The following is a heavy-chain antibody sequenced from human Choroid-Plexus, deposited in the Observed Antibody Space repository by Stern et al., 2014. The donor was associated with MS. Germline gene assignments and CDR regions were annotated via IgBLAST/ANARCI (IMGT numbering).Heavy chain of an antibody. CDR2: IKGDGSTT. V-gene: IGHV3-74*03. D-gene: IGHD5-24*01. CDR1: GLTFSSSW. J-gene: IGHJ4*02. Sequence: EVQLVESGGGLVQPGGSLSLSCAASGLTFSSSWMDWVRHAPGKGLVWVSRIKGDGSTTTYADAVKGRFTISRDNTRDTLYLQMNSLRVEDTAVYYCARAGDGVDYWGQGTLVTVSS. CDR3: ARAGDGVDY.